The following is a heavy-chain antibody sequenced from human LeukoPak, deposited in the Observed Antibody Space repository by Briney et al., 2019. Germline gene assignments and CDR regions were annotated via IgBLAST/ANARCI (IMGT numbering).Heavy chain of an antibody. D-gene: IGHD1-26*01. Sequence: SETLSLTCTVSDASINNDYWTWIRRPPGKGLEWIGYISSSGSINYNPSLKSRITMSVDTSKNQFSLKLISVTAADTAVYYCARYLRIEGKYYFDYWGQGTLVTVSS. CDR1: DASINNDY. V-gene: IGHV4-59*01. CDR3: ARYLRIEGKYYFDY. CDR2: ISSSGSI. J-gene: IGHJ4*02.